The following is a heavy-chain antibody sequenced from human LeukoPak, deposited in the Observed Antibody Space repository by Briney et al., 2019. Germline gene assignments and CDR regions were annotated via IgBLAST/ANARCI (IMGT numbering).Heavy chain of an antibody. V-gene: IGHV4-39*07. D-gene: IGHD3-10*01. J-gene: IGHJ4*02. Sequence: SETLFLTCTVSGGSISSSSYYWGWIRQPPGKGLEWIGSIYYSGSTYYNPSLKSRVTISVDTSKNQFSLKLSSVTAADTAVYYCASYYGSGSRFFHYWGQGTLVTVSS. CDR3: ASYYGSGSRFFHY. CDR2: IYYSGST. CDR1: GGSISSSSYY.